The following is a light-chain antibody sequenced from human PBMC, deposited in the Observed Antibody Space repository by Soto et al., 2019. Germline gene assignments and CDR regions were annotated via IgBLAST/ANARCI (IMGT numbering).Light chain of an antibody. J-gene: IGLJ1*01. CDR1: SSDVGAYNY. V-gene: IGLV2-14*03. CDR3: SSYTTSTTYV. Sequence: ALTQPASVSGSPGQSITISCTGTSSDVGAYNYVSWYQHHPGKAPKLMIYDVSNRPSGISNRFSGSKSGNTASLTISGLQAEDEADYYCSSYTTSTTYVFGTGTKVTVL. CDR2: DVS.